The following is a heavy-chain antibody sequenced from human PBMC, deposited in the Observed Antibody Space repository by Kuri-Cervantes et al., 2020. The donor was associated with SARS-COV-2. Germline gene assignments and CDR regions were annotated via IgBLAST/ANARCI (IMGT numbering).Heavy chain of an antibody. V-gene: IGHV4-34*01. Sequence: SQTLSLTCAVYGGSFSGYYCSWIRQPPGKGLEWIGEINHSGSTNYNPSLKSRVTISVDTSKNQFSLKLSSVTAADTAVYYCARGGMVRFLYYWGQGTLVTVSS. CDR1: GGSFSGYY. J-gene: IGHJ4*02. CDR2: INHSGST. CDR3: ARGGMVRFLYY. D-gene: IGHD3-3*01.